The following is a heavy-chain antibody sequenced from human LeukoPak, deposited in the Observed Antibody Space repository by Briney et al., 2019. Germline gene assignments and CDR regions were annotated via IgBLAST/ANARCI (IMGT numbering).Heavy chain of an antibody. D-gene: IGHD6-19*01. CDR2: ISPYNGNT. Sequence: GSSVKVSCKPSGYTFTTYGIRWVRQAPGQGLEWMGWISPYNGNTNYAPKLQDRVTMTTDTSTSTAYMEMRSLRSDDTAVYYCARDLHSSGWYYFDCWGEGTLVTVS. J-gene: IGHJ4*02. CDR1: GYTFTTYG. CDR3: ARDLHSSGWYYFDC. V-gene: IGHV1-18*01.